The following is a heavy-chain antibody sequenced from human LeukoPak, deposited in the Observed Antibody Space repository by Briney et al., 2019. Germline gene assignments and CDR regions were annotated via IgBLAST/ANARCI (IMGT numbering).Heavy chain of an antibody. CDR3: ARDYYGGNTGDY. Sequence: ASVKVSCKVSGYTLTELSMNWVRQAPGQGLEWMGGFDPEDGETIYAQKFQGRVTMTEDTSTDTAYMELRSLRSDDTAVYYCARDYYGGNTGDYWGQGTLVTVSS. CDR2: FDPEDGET. D-gene: IGHD4-23*01. V-gene: IGHV1-24*01. J-gene: IGHJ4*02. CDR1: GYTLTELS.